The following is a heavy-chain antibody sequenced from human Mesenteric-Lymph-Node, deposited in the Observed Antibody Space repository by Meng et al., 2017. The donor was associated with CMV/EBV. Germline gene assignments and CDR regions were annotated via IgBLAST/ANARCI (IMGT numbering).Heavy chain of an antibody. CDR3: ARDGSQRPAAMYFDY. V-gene: IGHV4-39*07. D-gene: IGHD2-2*01. Sequence: SETLSLTCTVSGDSISSSRYYWGWIRQPPGKGLEWIGTIYYSGSTYYNPSLKSRVTISVDTSKNQFSLKLTSVTAADTAVYYCARDGSQRPAAMYFDYWGQGAQVTVSS. J-gene: IGHJ4*02. CDR1: GDSISSSRYY. CDR2: IYYSGST.